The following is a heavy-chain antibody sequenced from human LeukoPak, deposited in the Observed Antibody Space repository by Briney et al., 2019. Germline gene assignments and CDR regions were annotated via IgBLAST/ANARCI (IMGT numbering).Heavy chain of an antibody. J-gene: IGHJ4*02. CDR3: AKEILGYSSSWYYFDY. V-gene: IGHV3-23*01. D-gene: IGHD6-13*01. Sequence: XMSWVRQAPGKGLEWVSAISGSGGSTYYADSVKGRFTISRDNSKNTLYLQMNSLRAEDTAVYYCAKEILGYSSSWYYFDYWGQGTLVTVSS. CDR1: X. CDR2: ISGSGGST.